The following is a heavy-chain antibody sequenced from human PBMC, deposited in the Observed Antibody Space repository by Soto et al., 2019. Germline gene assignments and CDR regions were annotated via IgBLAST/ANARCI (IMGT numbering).Heavy chain of an antibody. Sequence: SETLSLTCAVYGGSFSGYYWSWIRQPPGKGLEWIGEINHSGSTNYNPPLKSRVTISVDTSKNQFSRKLTSVTAADTAVYYCPRDLRSGYYYYYGMDVWGQGTTVTVSS. CDR3: PRDLRSGYYYYYGMDV. CDR2: INHSGST. J-gene: IGHJ6*02. D-gene: IGHD2-15*01. CDR1: GGSFSGYY. V-gene: IGHV4-34*01.